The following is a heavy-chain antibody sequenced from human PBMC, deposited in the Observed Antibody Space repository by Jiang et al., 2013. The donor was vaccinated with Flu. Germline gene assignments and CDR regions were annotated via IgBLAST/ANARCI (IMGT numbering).Heavy chain of an antibody. Sequence: LLKPSETLSLTCTVSGGSISSSSYYWGWIRQPPGKGLEWIGSIYYSGSTYYNPSLKSRVTISVDTSKNQFSLKLSSVTAADTAVYYCARGRSGWYLDAFDIWGQGTIGHRLF. CDR3: ARGRSGWYLDAFDI. V-gene: IGHV4-39*01. CDR1: GGSISSSSYY. D-gene: IGHD6-19*01. J-gene: IGHJ3*02. CDR2: IYYSGST.